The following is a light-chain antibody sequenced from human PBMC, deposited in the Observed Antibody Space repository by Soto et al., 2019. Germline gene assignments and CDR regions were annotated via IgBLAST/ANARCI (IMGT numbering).Light chain of an antibody. CDR1: QSVSSSY. J-gene: IGKJ3*01. Sequence: EIVLTQSPGTLSLSPGERATISCRASQSVSSSYLAWYQQKPGQAPRLLIYGASSRATGIPDRFSGSGSGTDFTLTINKLEPEDFAVYYCHQRSTWPFTFGPGTKVDIK. CDR2: GAS. V-gene: IGKV3D-20*02. CDR3: HQRSTWPFT.